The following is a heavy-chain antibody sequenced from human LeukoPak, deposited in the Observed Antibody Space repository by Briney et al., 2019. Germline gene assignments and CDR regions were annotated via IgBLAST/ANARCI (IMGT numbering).Heavy chain of an antibody. CDR2: IIPIFGTA. J-gene: IGHJ4*02. CDR1: GGTFSSYA. CDR3: ARGGYDYGDYYFDY. V-gene: IGHV1-69*13. D-gene: IGHD4-17*01. Sequence: SVKVSCKASGGTFSSYAISWVRQAPGQGLEWMGGIIPIFGTANYAQKFQGRVTITADESTSTAYMELSSPRSEDTAVYYCARGGYDYGDYYFDYWGQGTLVTVSS.